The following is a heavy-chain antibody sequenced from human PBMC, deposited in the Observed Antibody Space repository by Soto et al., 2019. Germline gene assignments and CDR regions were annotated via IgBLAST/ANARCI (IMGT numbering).Heavy chain of an antibody. CDR1: GLTVSGSA. CDR2: ITPSGST. CDR3: AKGRMSTSVLES. J-gene: IGHJ4*02. V-gene: IGHV3-23*01. Sequence: EVQLLESGGGLVQPGGSLRLSCAASGLTVSGSAMTWVRQAPGEGLQWVSSITPSGSTYYRDSVKGRYTISRDSSENTLYLQMNSLRDDDTAIYYCAKGRMSTSVLESRGQGTLVTVSS.